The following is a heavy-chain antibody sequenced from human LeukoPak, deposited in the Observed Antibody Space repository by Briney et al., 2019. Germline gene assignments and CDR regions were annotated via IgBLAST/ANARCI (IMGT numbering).Heavy chain of an antibody. J-gene: IGHJ4*02. CDR3: ARDKVVGATYLDY. Sequence: PGGSLRLSCAASGFTFSSYWMSWVRQAPGKGLEWVANIKQDGSEKYYVDSVKGRFTISRDNAKNSVYLQMNSLRAEDTAVYYCARDKVVGATYLDYWGQGTLVTASS. D-gene: IGHD2-15*01. V-gene: IGHV3-7*01. CDR2: IKQDGSEK. CDR1: GFTFSSYW.